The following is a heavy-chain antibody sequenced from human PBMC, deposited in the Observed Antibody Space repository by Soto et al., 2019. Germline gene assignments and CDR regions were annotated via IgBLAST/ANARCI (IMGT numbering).Heavy chain of an antibody. CDR2: ISGHNGNT. J-gene: IGHJ4*02. Sequence: GASVKVSCKASGYSFTSYGISWVRQAPGQGPEWMGWISGHNGNTNHPQSLQGRVTMTTDTSRNTAYMELRSLRSDDTAVYYSARHRFNSYDDTVYYYFECWGQGSLVTVSS. D-gene: IGHD3-22*01. CDR1: GYSFTSYG. CDR3: ARHRFNSYDDTVYYYFEC. V-gene: IGHV1-18*04.